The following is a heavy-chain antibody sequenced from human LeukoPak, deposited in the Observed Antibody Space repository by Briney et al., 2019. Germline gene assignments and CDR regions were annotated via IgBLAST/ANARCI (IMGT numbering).Heavy chain of an antibody. Sequence: GGSLRLSCAASGFTFRSYGIHGVRHAPGKGLEWMAVISYDETNKYYADSVKGRFTISRDNSKDTLYLQMNSLRAEDTAVYYCAKDSSTTNYYYGLDVWGQGTTVTVSS. CDR2: ISYDETNK. V-gene: IGHV3-30*18. J-gene: IGHJ6*02. D-gene: IGHD6-13*01. CDR3: AKDSSTTNYYYGLDV. CDR1: GFTFRSYG.